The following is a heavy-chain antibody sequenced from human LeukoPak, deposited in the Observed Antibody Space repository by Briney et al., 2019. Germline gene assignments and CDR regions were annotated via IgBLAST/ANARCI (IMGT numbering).Heavy chain of an antibody. CDR3: ARAEGSGSSFDY. CDR1: GFTFSSYA. D-gene: IGHD3-10*01. CDR2: ISYDGSNK. V-gene: IGHV3-30-3*01. J-gene: IGHJ4*02. Sequence: GGSLRLSCAASGFTFSSYAMHWVRQTPGRGLEWVAVISYDGSNKYYADSVKGRFTISRDNSKNTLYPQMNSLRAEDTAVYYCARAEGSGSSFDYWGQGTLVTVSS.